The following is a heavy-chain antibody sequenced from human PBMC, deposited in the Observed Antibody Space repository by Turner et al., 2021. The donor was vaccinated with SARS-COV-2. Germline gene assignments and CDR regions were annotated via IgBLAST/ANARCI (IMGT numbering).Heavy chain of an antibody. J-gene: IGHJ4*02. CDR2: ISGSGGST. CDR3: AKDLGGYFYY. CDR1: GFTFSSYA. Sequence: EVQLLAPAGGLVPPGGSLRLSCAASGFTFSSYAMSWVRQAPGKGLEWVSAISGSGGSTYYADSVKGRFTISRDNSKNTLYLQMNSLRAEDTAVYYCAKDLGGYFYYWGQGTLVTVSS. D-gene: IGHD2-15*01. V-gene: IGHV3-23*01.